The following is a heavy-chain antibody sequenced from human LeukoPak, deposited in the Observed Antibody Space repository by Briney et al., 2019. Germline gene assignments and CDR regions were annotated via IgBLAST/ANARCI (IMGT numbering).Heavy chain of an antibody. D-gene: IGHD2-15*01. CDR1: GDSISSGDYY. Sequence: SETLSLTCTVSGDSISSGDYYWSWIRQPAGKGLEWIGRISSSGSTNYNPSLKSGVTISVDTSKNQFSLKLSSVTAADTAVYYCASRYCSGGTCSPHWFDPWGQGTLVTVSS. V-gene: IGHV4-61*02. CDR3: ASRYCSGGTCSPHWFDP. CDR2: ISSSGST. J-gene: IGHJ5*02.